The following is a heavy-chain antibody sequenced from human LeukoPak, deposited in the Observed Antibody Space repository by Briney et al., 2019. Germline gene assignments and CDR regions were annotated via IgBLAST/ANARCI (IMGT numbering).Heavy chain of an antibody. CDR3: AKTIRVRGDAYNWFDP. Sequence: PSETLSLTCTVSGGSIISSNYYWGWIRQPPGKGLEWIGNIYYGGSTNYNPSLKSRATMSVDTSMNQFSLKLSSVTAADTAVYYCAKTIRVRGDAYNWFDPWGQGTLVTVSS. CDR1: GGSIISSNYY. CDR2: IYYGGST. J-gene: IGHJ5*02. V-gene: IGHV4-39*01. D-gene: IGHD3-10*01.